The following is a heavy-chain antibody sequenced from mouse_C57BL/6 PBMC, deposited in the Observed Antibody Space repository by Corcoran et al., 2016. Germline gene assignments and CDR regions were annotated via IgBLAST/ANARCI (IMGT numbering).Heavy chain of an antibody. V-gene: IGHV1-26*01. Sequence: EVQLQQSGPELVKPGASVKISCKASGYTFTDYYMNWVKQSHGKSLEWIGDINPNNGGTSYNQKFKGKATLTVDKSSSTAYMELRSLTSEDSAVYYCARAVWLLLRYAMDYWGQGTSVTVSS. D-gene: IGHD2-2*01. J-gene: IGHJ4*01. CDR2: INPNNGGT. CDR3: ARAVWLLLRYAMDY. CDR1: GYTFTDYY.